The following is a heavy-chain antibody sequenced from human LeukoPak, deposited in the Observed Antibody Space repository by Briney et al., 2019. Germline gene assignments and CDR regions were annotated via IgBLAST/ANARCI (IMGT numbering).Heavy chain of an antibody. CDR2: IYYSGST. CDR3: ARVDYYDSSGYGNHQYYFDY. J-gene: IGHJ4*02. Sequence: PSETLSLTCTVSGGSISSGGYYWSWIRQHPGKGLEWIGYIYYSGSTYYNPSLKSRVTISVDTSKNQFSLKLSSVTAADTAVYYCARVDYYDSSGYGNHQYYFDYWGQGTLVTVSS. D-gene: IGHD3-22*01. V-gene: IGHV4-31*03. CDR1: GGSISSGGYY.